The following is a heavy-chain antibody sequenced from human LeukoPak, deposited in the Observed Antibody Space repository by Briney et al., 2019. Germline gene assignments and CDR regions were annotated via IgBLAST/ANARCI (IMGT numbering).Heavy chain of an antibody. D-gene: IGHD3-22*01. J-gene: IGHJ3*02. V-gene: IGHV4-59*01. CDR2: ISTSGST. CDR3: ARDHRGGAVGSGYYFDI. Sequence: PSETLSLTCTVSGGSISNYYWSWIRQPPGKGKEWIGYISTSGSTNSNPSLKSRVTISVATSKNQFSLKLSSVTAADTAVYYCARDHRGGAVGSGYYFDIWGQGTMVTVSS. CDR1: GGSISNYY.